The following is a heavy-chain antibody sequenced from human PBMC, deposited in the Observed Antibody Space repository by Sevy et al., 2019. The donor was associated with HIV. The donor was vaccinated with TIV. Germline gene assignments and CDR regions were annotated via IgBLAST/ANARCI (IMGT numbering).Heavy chain of an antibody. CDR1: GYTFTSYG. CDR2: MIAYNGNT. V-gene: IGHV1-18*04. CDR3: ARDLFYGVIAGATRPWFDY. Sequence: ASVKVSCKASGYTFTSYGISWVRQAPGQGLEWMGWMIAYNGNTNYAQKLQGRVTMTTYTSTSTAYMELRSLRSDDTAVYYCARDLFYGVIAGATRPWFDYWGQGTLVTVSS. D-gene: IGHD6-13*01. J-gene: IGHJ4*02.